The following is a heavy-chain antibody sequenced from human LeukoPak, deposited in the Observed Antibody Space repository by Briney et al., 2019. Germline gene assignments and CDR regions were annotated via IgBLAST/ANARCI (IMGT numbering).Heavy chain of an antibody. V-gene: IGHV4-38-2*02. J-gene: IGHJ4*02. D-gene: IGHD2-2*02. CDR1: GFSISTGYY. Sequence: SETLSLTCTVSGFSISTGYYWGWIRQPPGKGLEWIGSISHSGSTYYNPSLKSRVTLSLDTSKNQFSLKLSPVTAADTAVYYCARGGGWYCSTTSCYIFDFWGQGTLVTVSS. CDR3: ARGGGWYCSTTSCYIFDF. CDR2: ISHSGST.